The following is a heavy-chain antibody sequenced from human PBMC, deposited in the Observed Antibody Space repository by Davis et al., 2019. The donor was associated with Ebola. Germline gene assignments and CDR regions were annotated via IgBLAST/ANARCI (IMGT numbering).Heavy chain of an antibody. D-gene: IGHD3-16*01. CDR3: ARGRARGMQLVAFDY. V-gene: IGHV2-70*11. J-gene: IGHJ4*02. CDR2: IDWDDDK. CDR1: GFSLSTSGLC. Sequence: SGPTLVKPTQTLTLTCTFSGFSLSTSGLCVSWIRQPPGKALEWLARIDWDDDKYYSTSLKTRLTVSKDTSKNQVVLTMTNMDPVDTATYHCARGRARGMQLVAFDYWGQGTLVTVSS.